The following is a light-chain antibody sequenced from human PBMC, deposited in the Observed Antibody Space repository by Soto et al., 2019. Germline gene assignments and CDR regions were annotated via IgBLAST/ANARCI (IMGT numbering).Light chain of an antibody. CDR2: GAS. Sequence: DIQMTQSPSSVSASVGDRVTISCRASHDVRSWLAWYQQKPGKAPNLLIYGASTLHSGVPSRFSGSGSGTDFTLTISSVEHHTFATLYCQQANRDSWTFGQPTKVEIK. CDR1: HDVRSW. V-gene: IGKV1-12*02. J-gene: IGKJ1*01. CDR3: QQANRDSWT.